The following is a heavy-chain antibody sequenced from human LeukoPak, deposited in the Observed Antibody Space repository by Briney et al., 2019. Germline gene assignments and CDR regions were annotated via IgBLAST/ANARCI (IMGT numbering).Heavy chain of an antibody. J-gene: IGHJ4*02. CDR2: ISSSSSYI. CDR3: TRDQGDSSSWYSLGDY. CDR1: GFTFSSYS. Sequence: GGSLRLSCAASGFTFSSYSMNWVRQAPGKGLEWVSSISSSSSYIYYADSVKGRFTISRDNAKNSLYLQMNSLRAEDTAVYYCTRDQGDSSSWYSLGDYWGQGTLVTVSS. D-gene: IGHD6-13*01. V-gene: IGHV3-21*01.